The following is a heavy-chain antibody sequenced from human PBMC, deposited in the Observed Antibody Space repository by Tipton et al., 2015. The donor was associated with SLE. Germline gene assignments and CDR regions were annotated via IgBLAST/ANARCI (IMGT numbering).Heavy chain of an antibody. Sequence: TLSLTCSVSGGSIINRSYYWGWIRQPPGKGLEWIGSIYYSGTVYYNPSLKSRVTISVDTSKNQFSLKLSSVTAADTAVYYCARQGPDWGIDYCGQGTLVTVSS. CDR1: GGSIINRSYY. J-gene: IGHJ4*02. V-gene: IGHV4-39*07. D-gene: IGHD7-27*01. CDR3: ARQGPDWGIDY. CDR2: IYYSGTV.